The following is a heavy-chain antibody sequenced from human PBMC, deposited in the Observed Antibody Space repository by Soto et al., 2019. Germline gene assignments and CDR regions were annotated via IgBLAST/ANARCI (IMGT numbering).Heavy chain of an antibody. Sequence: TLSLSCAVSGGSITSSGYSCTWIRQPPGKGLEWIGYIYHTGTTYYNPSLKSRLTISLDRSKNHFSLKLTPVTAADTAVYFCARELLMVLGAGGMDVWGPVTTVTV. CDR1: GGSITSSGYS. D-gene: IGHD3-10*01. V-gene: IGHV4-30-2*01. J-gene: IGHJ6*02. CDR2: IYHTGTT. CDR3: ARELLMVLGAGGMDV.